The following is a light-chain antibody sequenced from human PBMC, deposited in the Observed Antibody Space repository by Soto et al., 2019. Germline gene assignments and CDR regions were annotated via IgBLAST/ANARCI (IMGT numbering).Light chain of an antibody. Sequence: DIQMTQSPSTLSASVGDRVTITCRASQSIGNWLAWYQQKPGKAPKLLIYDASSMESGVPSRFSGIESGTEFTLTINSLQPDDFATYYCQQYHTYYTFGQWTNLEIK. J-gene: IGKJ2*01. CDR2: DAS. V-gene: IGKV1-5*01. CDR3: QQYHTYYT. CDR1: QSIGNW.